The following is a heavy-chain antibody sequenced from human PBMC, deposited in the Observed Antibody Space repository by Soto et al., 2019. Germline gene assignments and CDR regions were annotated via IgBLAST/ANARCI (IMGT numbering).Heavy chain of an antibody. Sequence: ASVKVSCKASGYTFTSYGLSWVRQAPGQGLEWMGWISTYNGITNYAQKLQGRVTMTTDTSTSTAYMELGTLRSDDTAVYYCARTVAANYYYYGMDVWGQGTTVTVSS. CDR1: GYTFTSYG. CDR3: ARTVAANYYYYGMDV. CDR2: ISTYNGIT. J-gene: IGHJ6*02. D-gene: IGHD5-12*01. V-gene: IGHV1-18*01.